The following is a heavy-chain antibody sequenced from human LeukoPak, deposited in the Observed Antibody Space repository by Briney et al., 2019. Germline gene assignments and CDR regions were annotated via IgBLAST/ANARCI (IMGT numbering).Heavy chain of an antibody. CDR3: ARLAGEMATFYYYYMDV. CDR2: MFPGDSDT. V-gene: IGHV5-51*01. D-gene: IGHD5-24*01. J-gene: IGHJ6*03. Sequence: GESLKISCKGSGYSFTSYWIGWVRQMPGKGLEWMGIMFPGDSDTSYSPSLQGQVTISADKSISTAYLQWSSLKESDTAMYYCARLAGEMATFYYYYMDVWGKGTTVTVSS. CDR1: GYSFTSYW.